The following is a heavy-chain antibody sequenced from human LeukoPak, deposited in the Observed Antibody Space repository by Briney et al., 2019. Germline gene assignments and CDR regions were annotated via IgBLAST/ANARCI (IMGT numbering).Heavy chain of an antibody. V-gene: IGHV3-74*01. Sequence: HGGSLRLSCAASGLTFSSYWMYWVRQAPGKGLVWVSRINSDGSSTSYADSVKGRCSISRDSAKNTLYLQMNSLRAEDTAVYYCARSPVEVDGFDIWGQGTMVTVSS. CDR1: GLTFSSYW. CDR3: ARSPVEVDGFDI. D-gene: IGHD2-2*01. J-gene: IGHJ3*02. CDR2: INSDGSST.